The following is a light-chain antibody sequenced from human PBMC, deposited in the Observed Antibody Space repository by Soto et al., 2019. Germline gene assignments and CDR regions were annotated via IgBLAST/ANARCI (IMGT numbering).Light chain of an antibody. V-gene: IGKV3-15*01. Sequence: EIVMTQSPATLSLSPGERATLSCRASQSVNSNLAWYQQKPGQSPRLLIHGASTRSTGIPARFNGSGSGTEFTLTISSLQSEDFAVYYCQQYQNWPPWTFGQGTKVEI. CDR1: QSVNSN. CDR2: GAS. J-gene: IGKJ1*01. CDR3: QQYQNWPPWT.